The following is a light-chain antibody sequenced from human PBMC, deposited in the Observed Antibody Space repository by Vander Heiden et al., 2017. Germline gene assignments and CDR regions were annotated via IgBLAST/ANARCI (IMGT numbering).Light chain of an antibody. Sequence: AIRMTQSPSSFSASTGDRVTITCRASQGISSYLAWYQQKPGKAPKLLIYAASTLQSGVPSRFSGSGSGTDFTLTISCLQSEDLATYDCQQYYSYPFTFGPGTKVDIK. V-gene: IGKV1-8*01. CDR2: AAS. CDR3: QQYYSYPFT. J-gene: IGKJ3*01. CDR1: QGISSY.